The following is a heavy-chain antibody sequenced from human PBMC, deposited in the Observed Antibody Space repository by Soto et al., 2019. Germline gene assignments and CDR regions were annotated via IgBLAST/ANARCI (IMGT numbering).Heavy chain of an antibody. CDR1: GGTFSSYA. J-gene: IGHJ6*02. CDR3: ARGQFHHVSNYYYALDV. V-gene: IGHV1-69*01. Sequence: QVHLVQSGAEVKKPGSSVKVSCKASGGTFSSYAISWVRQAPGQGLEWMGGFIPMFNRPHSARKFQGRVTITADEFTSTAYMDLSSLRSEDTAVYYCARGQFHHVSNYYYALDVWGQGTTVTVSS. CDR2: FIPMFNRP.